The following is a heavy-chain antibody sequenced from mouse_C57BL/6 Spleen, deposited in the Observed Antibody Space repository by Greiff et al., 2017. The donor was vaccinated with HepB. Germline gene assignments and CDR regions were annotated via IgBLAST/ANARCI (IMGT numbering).Heavy chain of an antibody. CDR2: IYPGDGYT. Sequence: VQLQQSGAELVKPGASVKISCKASGYAFSSYWMNWVKQRPGKGLEWIGQIYPGDGYTNYNGKFKGPGTMATDKSSSTAYMQLSSLTSEDSAVYFCALYYYGSSHWYFDVWGTGTTVTVSS. CDR3: ALYYYGSSHWYFDV. V-gene: IGHV1-80*01. CDR1: GYAFSSYW. D-gene: IGHD1-1*01. J-gene: IGHJ1*03.